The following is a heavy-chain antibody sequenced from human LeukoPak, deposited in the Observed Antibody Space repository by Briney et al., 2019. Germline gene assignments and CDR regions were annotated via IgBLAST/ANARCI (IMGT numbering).Heavy chain of an antibody. J-gene: IGHJ6*03. CDR3: ARGGTYYDFWSGYRYYYYMTS. CDR1: GYTFTSYD. V-gene: IGHV1-8*01. CDR2: MNPNSGNT. D-gene: IGHD3-3*01. Sequence: ASVKVSCKASGYTFTSYDINWVRQATGQGLEWMGWMNPNSGNTGYAQKFQGRVTMTRNTSISTAYMELSSLRSEDTAVYYCARGGTYYDFWSGYRYYYYMTSGAKGPRSPSP.